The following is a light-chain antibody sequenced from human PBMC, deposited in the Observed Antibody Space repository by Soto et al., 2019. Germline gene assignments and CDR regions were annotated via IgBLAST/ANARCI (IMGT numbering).Light chain of an antibody. J-gene: IGKJ1*01. CDR2: KAS. V-gene: IGKV1-5*03. CDR3: QQYKNYWT. Sequence: DFQMTQSPSTLSASVGDRVTITCRASQSISSWLAWYQQKPGKAPKLLIYKASSLESGVPSRFSASGSGTEFTLTISSLQPDDFATYYCQQYKNYWTFGQGTKVEIK. CDR1: QSISSW.